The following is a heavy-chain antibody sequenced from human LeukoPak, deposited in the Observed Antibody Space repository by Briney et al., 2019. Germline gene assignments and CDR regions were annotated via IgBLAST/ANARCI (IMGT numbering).Heavy chain of an antibody. J-gene: IGHJ4*02. CDR2: TYYRSKWFS. CDR3: ARDFCGGDCPFDY. CDR1: GDSVSTNSAA. V-gene: IGHV6-1*01. D-gene: IGHD2-21*02. Sequence: SQTLSLTCGISGDSVSTNSAAWNWIRQSPSRGLEWLGRTYYRSKWFSDYGVSVRGRITINSDTSKNRFSLNLNSVTPEDTAVYYCARDFCGGDCPFDYWGQGTLVTVSS.